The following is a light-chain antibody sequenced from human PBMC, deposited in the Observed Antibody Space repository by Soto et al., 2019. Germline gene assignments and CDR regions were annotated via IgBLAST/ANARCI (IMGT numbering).Light chain of an antibody. V-gene: IGKV2-28*01. CDR1: QSLLHSSGYSY. CDR3: MQALQLYT. J-gene: IGKJ2*01. Sequence: IVMTQSPLSLPVTPGEPASISCRSSQSLLHSSGYSYLDWYLQKPGQSPQLLIYLGSNRASGVPDRFSGSGSGTNVTLKISRVEAEDVGVYYCMQALQLYTCGQGTKLEIK. CDR2: LGS.